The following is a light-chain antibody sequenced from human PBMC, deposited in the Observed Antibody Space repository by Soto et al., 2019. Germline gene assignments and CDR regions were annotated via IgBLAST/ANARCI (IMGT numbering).Light chain of an antibody. CDR3: SSYAGSDNFRV. J-gene: IGLJ1*01. Sequence: QSALTQPPSASGSPGQSVTISCTGTSSDVGAYNYVSWYQQHPGKAPKLIIYEVTKRPPGVPDRFSGSKSGNTASLTVSGLQAEDEADYYCSSYAGSDNFRVFGTGTKDTDL. CDR1: SSDVGAYNY. CDR2: EVT. V-gene: IGLV2-8*01.